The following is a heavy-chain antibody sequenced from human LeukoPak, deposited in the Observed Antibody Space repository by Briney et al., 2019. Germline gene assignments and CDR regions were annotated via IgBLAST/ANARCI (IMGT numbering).Heavy chain of an antibody. V-gene: IGHV3-33*01. CDR3: AVADGGMDV. J-gene: IGHJ6*02. D-gene: IGHD6-19*01. CDR1: VFTFSSYG. CDR2: IWYDGSNK. Sequence: GGSLRLSCAASVFTFSSYGVHWVRQAPGKGLEWVAVIWYDGSNKYYADSVKGRFTISRDNSKNTLYLQMNSLRAEDTAVYYCAVADGGMDVWGQGTTVTVSS.